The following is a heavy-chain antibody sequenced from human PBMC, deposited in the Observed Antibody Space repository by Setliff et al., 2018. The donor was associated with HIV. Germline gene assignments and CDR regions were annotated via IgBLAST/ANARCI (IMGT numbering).Heavy chain of an antibody. Sequence: SETLSLTCAVSGVSISSQYWSWIRQPPGKGLEWIGFIYYNVNNNYNPSLKSRVSITVDTSKNQFSLRLSSVTAADTAVYYCTRGGSMTTLTTWGQGTLVTVSS. CDR2: IYYNVNN. D-gene: IGHD4-4*01. CDR3: TRGGSMTTLTT. V-gene: IGHV4-59*11. J-gene: IGHJ4*02. CDR1: GVSISSQY.